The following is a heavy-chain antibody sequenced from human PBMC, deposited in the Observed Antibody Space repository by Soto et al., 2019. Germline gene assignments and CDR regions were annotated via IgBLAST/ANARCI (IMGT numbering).Heavy chain of an antibody. D-gene: IGHD7-27*01. CDR2: INSDGSST. V-gene: IGHV3-74*01. Sequence: GGSLRLSCAASGFTFSDYWMHWVRQAPGKGLMWVSRINSDGSSTFYADSVKGRFTISRDNAKNTLYLQMNSLRAEDTAVYYCASSLLTPFDYWGQGTLVTVSS. J-gene: IGHJ4*02. CDR1: GFTFSDYW. CDR3: ASSLLTPFDY.